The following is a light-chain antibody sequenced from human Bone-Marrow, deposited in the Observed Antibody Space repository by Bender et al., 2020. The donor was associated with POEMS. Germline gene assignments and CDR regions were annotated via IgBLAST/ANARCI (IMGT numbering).Light chain of an antibody. Sequence: QSALTQPASVSGSPGQSITISCTGTSSDVGAYDYICWYQQLPGKAPKLIIYDVSHRPSGVSDRFSGSKSGNTAALTISGLQAEDEADYYCSSYRGAVIWAFGGGTKLTVL. CDR3: SSYRGAVIWA. J-gene: IGLJ3*02. V-gene: IGLV2-14*03. CDR2: DVS. CDR1: SSDVGAYDY.